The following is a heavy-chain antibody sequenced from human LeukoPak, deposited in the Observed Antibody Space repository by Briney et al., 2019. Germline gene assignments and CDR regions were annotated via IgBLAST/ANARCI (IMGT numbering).Heavy chain of an antibody. CDR3: ARGLLYDFWSGFDY. CDR2: INHSGST. V-gene: IGHV4-34*01. J-gene: IGHJ4*02. D-gene: IGHD3-3*01. Sequence: SETLSLTCAVYGGSFSGYYWSWIRQPPGKGLEWIGAINHSGSTNYNPSLKSRVTISVDTSKNQFSLKLSSVTAADTAVYYCARGLLYDFWSGFDYWGQGTLVTVSS. CDR1: GGSFSGYY.